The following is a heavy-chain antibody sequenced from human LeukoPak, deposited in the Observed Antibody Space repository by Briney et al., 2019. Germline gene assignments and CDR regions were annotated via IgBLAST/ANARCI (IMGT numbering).Heavy chain of an antibody. CDR1: GYSFTSYW. V-gene: IGHV5-10-1*01. Sequence: HGESLKISCTGSGYSFTSYWISWVRQMPGKGLEWMGRIDPSDSYTNYSPSFQGHVTISADKSISTAYLQWSSLKASDTAMYYCAGAYYYDSSGYHDAFDIWGQGTMVTVSS. D-gene: IGHD3-22*01. CDR2: IDPSDSYT. CDR3: AGAYYYDSSGYHDAFDI. J-gene: IGHJ3*02.